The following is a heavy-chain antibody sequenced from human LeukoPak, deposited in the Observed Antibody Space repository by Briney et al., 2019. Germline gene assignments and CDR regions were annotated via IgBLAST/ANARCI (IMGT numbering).Heavy chain of an antibody. CDR1: GCTISSHY. CDR2: IYYSGST. Sequence: SETLCLTCTVSGCTISSHYWSWVRQPPGKGLEWIGYIYYSGSTNYNPSVKGRVTISVDTSKNQFSLKLSSLTAADTAMYYCARFSQDPYYFDHWGQGTLVTVSS. V-gene: IGHV4-59*11. CDR3: ARFSQDPYYFDH. J-gene: IGHJ4*02.